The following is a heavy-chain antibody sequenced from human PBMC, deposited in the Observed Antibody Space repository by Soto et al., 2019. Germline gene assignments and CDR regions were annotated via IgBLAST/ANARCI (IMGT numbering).Heavy chain of an antibody. CDR1: GFTFSSYA. Sequence: LRLSCAASGFTFSSYAMSWVRQAPGKGLEWVSAISGSGGSTYYADSVKGRFTISRDNSKNTLYLQMNSLRAEDTAVYYCAKSYSGSYYFDYWGQGTLVTVSS. V-gene: IGHV3-23*01. CDR3: AKSYSGSYYFDY. J-gene: IGHJ4*02. CDR2: ISGSGGST. D-gene: IGHD1-26*01.